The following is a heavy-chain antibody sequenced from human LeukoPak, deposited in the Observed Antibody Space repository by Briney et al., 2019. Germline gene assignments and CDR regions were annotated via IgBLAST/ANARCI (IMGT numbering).Heavy chain of an antibody. CDR2: SASGGSS. CDR3: AKATVTHPIDY. V-gene: IGHV3-23*01. J-gene: IGHJ4*02. CDR1: GFTFSSYE. Sequence: GGSLRLSCAASGFTFSSYEMNWVRQAPGKGLEWVSTSASGGSSYYADSVKGRFTISRDNSKNTLYLQMNSLGAEDTAVYYCAKATVTHPIDYWGQGTLVTVSS. D-gene: IGHD4-17*01.